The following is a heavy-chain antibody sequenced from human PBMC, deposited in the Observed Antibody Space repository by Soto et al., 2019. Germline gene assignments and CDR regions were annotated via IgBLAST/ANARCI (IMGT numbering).Heavy chain of an antibody. CDR3: ARDPDYYGSGSYYHYYYYYGMDV. V-gene: IGHV1-3*01. Sequence: ASVKVSCKASGYTFTSYAMHWVRQAPGQRLEWMGGINAGNGNTKYSQKFQGRVTITRDTSASTAYMELSSLRSEDTAVYYCARDPDYYGSGSYYHYYYYYGMDVWGQGTTVTVSS. CDR2: INAGNGNT. CDR1: GYTFTSYA. J-gene: IGHJ6*02. D-gene: IGHD3-10*01.